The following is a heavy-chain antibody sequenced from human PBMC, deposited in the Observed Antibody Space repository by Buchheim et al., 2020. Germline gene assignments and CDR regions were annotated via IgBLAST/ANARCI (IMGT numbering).Heavy chain of an antibody. Sequence: QVQLQESGPGLVKPSQTLSLTCTVSGGFISRGGYYWSWIRPHPGKGLEWIGYIYYSGSTYYTPFLKSRVTISVDTSKNQFSLKLSSVTAADTAVYYCARVRPFDSSEYYFDYWGQGTL. J-gene: IGHJ4*02. CDR3: ARVRPFDSSEYYFDY. CDR1: GGFISRGGYY. CDR2: IYYSGST. D-gene: IGHD3-22*01. V-gene: IGHV4-31*03.